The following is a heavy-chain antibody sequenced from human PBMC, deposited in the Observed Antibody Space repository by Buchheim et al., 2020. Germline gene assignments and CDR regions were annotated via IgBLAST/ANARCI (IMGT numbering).Heavy chain of an antibody. Sequence: EVQLVESGGGLVQPGGSLRLSCAASGFTFSTYWMTWVRQAPGKGLDWVANIDQDGRKTYYVDSLKGRFTISRDNARNSLYLQMNSLSAEYTAVYYCARGDIFVAGPFDYWGQGT. J-gene: IGHJ4*02. CDR2: IDQDGRKT. CDR3: ARGDIFVAGPFDY. D-gene: IGHD6-19*01. CDR1: GFTFSTYW. V-gene: IGHV3-7*01.